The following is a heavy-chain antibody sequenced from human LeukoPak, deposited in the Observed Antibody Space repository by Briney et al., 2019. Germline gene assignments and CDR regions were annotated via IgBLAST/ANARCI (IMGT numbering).Heavy chain of an antibody. D-gene: IGHD2-2*01. CDR2: INTNTGNP. Sequence: GASVKVSCKASGYTFTSYAMNWVRQAPGQGLEWMGWINTNTGNPTYAQGFTGRFVFSLDTSVSTAYLQISSLKAEDTAVYYCARGGIVVVPAVINWFDPWGQGTLVTVSS. CDR1: GYTFTSYA. V-gene: IGHV7-4-1*02. CDR3: ARGGIVVVPAVINWFDP. J-gene: IGHJ5*02.